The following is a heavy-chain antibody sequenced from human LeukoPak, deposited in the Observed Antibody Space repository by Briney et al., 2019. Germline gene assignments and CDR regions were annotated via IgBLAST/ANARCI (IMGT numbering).Heavy chain of an antibody. CDR1: GFTFRNYW. V-gene: IGHV3-7*05. CDR3: ARGMAVAANYFDP. J-gene: IGHJ5*02. D-gene: IGHD6-19*01. CDR2: IKQDGSEK. Sequence: PGGSLRLSCTDSGFTFRNYWMNWVRQAPGKGLEWVANIKQDGSEKYYVDSVRGRFTISRDNAKNSLYLQMNSLKAEDTAVYYCARGMAVAANYFDPWGQGTLVTVSS.